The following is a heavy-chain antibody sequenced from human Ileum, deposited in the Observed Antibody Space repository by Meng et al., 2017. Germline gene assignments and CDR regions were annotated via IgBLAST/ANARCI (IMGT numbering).Heavy chain of an antibody. CDR3: VRSRPGGGYYDSSGYYLSLDNWFDP. D-gene: IGHD3-22*01. V-gene: IGHV2-70*01. CDR1: GFSLRDEGMC. CDR2: IDWDDDK. Sequence: SGPTLVKPTQSLTLTCTFSGFSLRDEGMCVSWIRQPPGKALEWLALIDWDDDKYYNTFLKTRLTISKDTSKNQVVLTMTKMDPVDTATYYCVRSRPGGGYYDSSGYYLSLDNWFDPWGQGNRVTVSS. J-gene: IGHJ5*02.